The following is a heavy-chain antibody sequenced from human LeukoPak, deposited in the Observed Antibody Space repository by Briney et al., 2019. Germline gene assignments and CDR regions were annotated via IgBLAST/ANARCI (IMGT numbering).Heavy chain of an antibody. V-gene: IGHV4-61*09. D-gene: IGHD1-26*01. Sequence: SQTLSLTCTVSGGSISSGSYYWSWIRQSAGKGLEWIGHISTSGTTTYNPSLKSRVTMSVDTSKNQFSLKLTSVTAADTAVYYCAGEATVVGATIIWGQGTLVTVSS. CDR3: AGEATVVGATII. CDR2: ISTSGTT. CDR1: GGSISSGSYY. J-gene: IGHJ4*02.